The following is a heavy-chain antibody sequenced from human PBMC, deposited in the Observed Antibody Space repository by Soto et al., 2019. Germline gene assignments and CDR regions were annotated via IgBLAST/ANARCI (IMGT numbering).Heavy chain of an antibody. D-gene: IGHD2-15*01. CDR2: ISSSSSTI. CDR3: ARVGYCSGGTCLLPDY. J-gene: IGHJ4*02. V-gene: IGHV3-48*02. CDR1: GFTFSSYS. Sequence: PGGSLRLSCAASGFTFSSYSMNWVRQAPGKGLEWVSYISSSSSTIYYADSVKGRFTISRDNANNSLYLQMNSLRDEDTAVYYCARVGYCSGGTCLLPDYWGQGTLVTVSS.